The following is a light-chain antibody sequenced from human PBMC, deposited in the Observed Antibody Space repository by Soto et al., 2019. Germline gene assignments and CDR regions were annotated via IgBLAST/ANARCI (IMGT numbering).Light chain of an antibody. V-gene: IGKV1-39*01. CDR2: AAS. J-gene: IGKJ4*01. CDR1: QSISSY. CDR3: QQSYSTPPLT. Sequence: DIQMTQSPSSLSASVGDRVTITCRASQSISSYLNWYQQKPGKAPTLLIYAASSLQSGVPPRFNGNGSGTDFTLTISSLQPEDFATYYWQQSYSTPPLTFGGGTKVEIK.